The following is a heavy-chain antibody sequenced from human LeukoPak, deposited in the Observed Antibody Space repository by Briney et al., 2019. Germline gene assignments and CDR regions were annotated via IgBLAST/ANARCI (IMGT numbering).Heavy chain of an antibody. CDR2: INHSGST. CDR3: ARGVVADLFDY. D-gene: IGHD5-12*01. Sequence: SETLSLTCAVYGGSFSGYYWSWIRQPPGKGLEWIGEINHSGSTNYNPSLKSRVTISVDTSKNQFSLKLSSVTAADTAVYYCARGVVADLFDYWGQGTLVTVSS. V-gene: IGHV4-34*01. CDR1: GGSFSGYY. J-gene: IGHJ4*02.